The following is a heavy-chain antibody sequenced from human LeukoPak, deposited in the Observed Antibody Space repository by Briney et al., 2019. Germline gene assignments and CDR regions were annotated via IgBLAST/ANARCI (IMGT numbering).Heavy chain of an antibody. V-gene: IGHV3-7*01. D-gene: IGHD3/OR15-3a*01. Sequence: GGSLRLSCAASGFSFSNFWMTWIRQAPEKGLQWVANIKEDGTGKNYADSVKGRFTISRDNAKNLLYLQMNSLRAEDTAVYYCARWTDWYFDLWGRGTLVTVSS. CDR3: ARWTDWYFDL. CDR2: IKEDGTGK. J-gene: IGHJ2*01. CDR1: GFSFSNFW.